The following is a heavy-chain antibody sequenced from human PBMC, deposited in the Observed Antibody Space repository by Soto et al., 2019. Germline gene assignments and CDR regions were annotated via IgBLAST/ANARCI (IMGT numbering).Heavy chain of an antibody. J-gene: IGHJ6*02. CDR3: ARAAPHITIFGVVIIGPYYYYGMDV. CDR1: GYTFTSYG. Sequence: ASVKVSCKASGYTFTSYGISWVRQAPGQGLEWVGWISAYNGNTNYAQKLQGRVTMTTDTSTSTAYMELRSLRSDDTAVYYCARAAPHITIFGVVIIGPYYYYGMDVWGQGTTVTVSS. D-gene: IGHD3-3*01. V-gene: IGHV1-18*01. CDR2: ISAYNGNT.